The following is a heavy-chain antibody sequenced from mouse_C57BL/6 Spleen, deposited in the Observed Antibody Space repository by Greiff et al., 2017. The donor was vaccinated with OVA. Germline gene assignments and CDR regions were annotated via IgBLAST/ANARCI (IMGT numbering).Heavy chain of an antibody. CDR1: GYAFSSSW. J-gene: IGHJ4*01. D-gene: IGHD1-1*01. Sequence: QVQLQQSGPELVKPGASVKISCKASGYAFSSSWMNWVKQRPGKGLEWIGRIYPGDGDTNYNGKFKGKATLTADKSSSTAYMQLSSLTSEDSAVYFCARGDHYGSSYRAYAMDYWGQGTSVTVSS. CDR3: ARGDHYGSSYRAYAMDY. V-gene: IGHV1-82*01. CDR2: IYPGDGDT.